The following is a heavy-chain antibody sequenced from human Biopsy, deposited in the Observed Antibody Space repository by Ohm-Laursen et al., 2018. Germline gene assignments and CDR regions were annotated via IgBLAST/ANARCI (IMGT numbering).Heavy chain of an antibody. CDR2: NIPILGTG. Sequence: SSVKVSCNAHGCTFSNYGVNWVRQAPGQGLEWLGGNIPILGTGNYAQKFQDRVTVAADTSTSTATMELRSLRSDDTAVYYCATKLTGYFHHWGQGTLVIVSS. CDR1: GCTFSNYG. D-gene: IGHD3-9*01. V-gene: IGHV1-69*06. J-gene: IGHJ1*01. CDR3: ATKLTGYFHH.